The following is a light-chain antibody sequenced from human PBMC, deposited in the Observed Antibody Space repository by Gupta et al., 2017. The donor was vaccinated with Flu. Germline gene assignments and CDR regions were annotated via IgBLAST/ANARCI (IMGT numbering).Light chain of an antibody. V-gene: IGKV1-12*01. CDR3: QQAYSVPPT. J-gene: IGKJ4*01. CDR2: PAS. Sequence: DIQMIPSPSSLSASVGDRVTVTCRASQVIYSQLGWYQQKPGKAPKLLTYPASTLQSGVPSRFSGSASETDFTLTITSLQPEDAATYYCQQAYSVPPTFGGGSKVEIK. CDR1: QVIYSQ.